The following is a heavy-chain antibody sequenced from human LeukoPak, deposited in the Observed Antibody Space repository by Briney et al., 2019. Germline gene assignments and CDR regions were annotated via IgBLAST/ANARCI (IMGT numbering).Heavy chain of an antibody. Sequence: GGSLRLSCAASGFTFSSYSMNWVRQAPGKGLEWVSYISGSSTNIYYADSVKGRFTISRDKAKNSLYLQMNSLSADDTAVYYCVRGKYSSGPDSFEYWGQGTLVTVS. CDR3: VRGKYSSGPDSFEY. D-gene: IGHD6-19*01. V-gene: IGHV3-21*05. J-gene: IGHJ4*02. CDR1: GFTFSSYS. CDR2: ISGSSTNI.